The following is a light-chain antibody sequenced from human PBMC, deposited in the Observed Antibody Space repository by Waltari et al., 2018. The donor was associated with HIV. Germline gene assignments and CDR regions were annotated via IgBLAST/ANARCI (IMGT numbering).Light chain of an antibody. J-gene: IGKJ4*01. V-gene: IGKV3-11*01. CDR2: DAS. Sequence: EIVLTQSPATLSLSPGERATLSCRASQSVGRYLAWYQQKPGQAPRLLIYDASNRATGVPARFSGSGSVTDFTLTISGLEPEDFAVYHCHLRSNFGGGTKVEIK. CDR3: HLRSN. CDR1: QSVGRY.